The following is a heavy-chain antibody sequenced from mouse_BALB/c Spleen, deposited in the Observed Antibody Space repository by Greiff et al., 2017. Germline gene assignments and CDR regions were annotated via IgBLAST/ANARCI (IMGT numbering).Heavy chain of an antibody. Sequence: QVQLQQSGAELAKPGASVKMSCKASGYTFTSYWMHWVKQRPGQGLEWIGYINPSTGYTEYNQKFKDKATLTADKSSSTAYMQLSSLTSEDSAVYYAANDGYLSYYAMDYWGQGTSVTVSS. D-gene: IGHD2-3*01. CDR1: GYTFTSYW. CDR2: INPSTGYT. J-gene: IGHJ4*01. V-gene: IGHV1-7*01. CDR3: ANDGYLSYYAMDY.